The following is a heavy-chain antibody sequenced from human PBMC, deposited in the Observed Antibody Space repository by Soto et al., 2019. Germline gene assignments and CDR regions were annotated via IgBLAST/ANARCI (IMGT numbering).Heavy chain of an antibody. D-gene: IGHD6-19*01. CDR3: TTDSYVTSGWDY. CDR2: IKTKTDGGTT. Sequence: EVQLMESGGGLVKPGGSLTLSCAASGFTFTNAWMSWVRQAPGKGLEWVGRIKTKTDGGTTDYAAPVKGRFTISRDDSRNTLYLQMNSLEAEDMALYYCTTDSYVTSGWDYWGRGTLVIVSS. J-gene: IGHJ4*02. CDR1: GFTFTNAW. V-gene: IGHV3-15*01.